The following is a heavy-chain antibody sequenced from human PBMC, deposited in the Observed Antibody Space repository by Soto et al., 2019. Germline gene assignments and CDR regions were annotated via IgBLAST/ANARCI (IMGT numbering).Heavy chain of an antibody. V-gene: IGHV4-59*01. CDR1: GGSISSYY. CDR2: IYYSGST. CDR3: AGGTQLLWSSSSFDP. J-gene: IGHJ5*02. D-gene: IGHD3-10*01. Sequence: SETLSLTCTVSGGSISSYYWSWIRQPPGKGLEWIGYIYYSGSTNYNPSLKSRVTISVDTSKNQFSLKLSSVTAADTAVYYCAGGTQLLWSSSSFDPWGQGTLVTVSS.